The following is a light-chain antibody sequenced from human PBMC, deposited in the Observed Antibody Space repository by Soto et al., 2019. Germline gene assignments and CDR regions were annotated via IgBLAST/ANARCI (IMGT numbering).Light chain of an antibody. V-gene: IGKV1-5*01. CDR1: QNIRSR. J-gene: IGKJ1*01. CDR2: DAS. Sequence: DIQMTHSRSTLSASLGERVTITCRASQNIRSRLAWFQQKPGKAPKLLIYDASSLESGVPSRFSGSGSGTEFTLTISSLQPDDFATYYCQQYNSYSTFGQGTKVDI. CDR3: QQYNSYST.